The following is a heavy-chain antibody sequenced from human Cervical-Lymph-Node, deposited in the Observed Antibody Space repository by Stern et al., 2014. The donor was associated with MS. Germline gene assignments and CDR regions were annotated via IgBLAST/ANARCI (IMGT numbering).Heavy chain of an antibody. CDR2: LPASGAT. CDR3: ARGHWELLGNNYFDS. Sequence: QLQLQESGPGLVKPSQTLSLTCTVSGASISSGTSYWSWIRQPAGGGLEWIGRLPASGATYYNPSLKSRVTLSGDTSTNQFSPNLNSVTAADTAVYYCARGHWELLGNNYFDSWGQGTLVTVSS. CDR1: GASISSGTSY. J-gene: IGHJ4*02. D-gene: IGHD1-26*01. V-gene: IGHV4-61*02.